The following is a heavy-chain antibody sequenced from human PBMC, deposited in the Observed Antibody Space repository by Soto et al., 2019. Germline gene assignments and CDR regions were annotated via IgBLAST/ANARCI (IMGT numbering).Heavy chain of an antibody. J-gene: IGHJ6*02. CDR2: IRSKANSYAT. D-gene: IGHD3-10*01. CDR1: GFTFSGSA. Sequence: RLSCAASGFTFSGSAMHWVRQASGKGLEWVGRIRSKANSYATAYAASVKGRFTISRDDSKNTAYLQMNSPKTEDTAVYYCTRGPFQEGFGELEYYYGMDVWGQGTTVTVSS. V-gene: IGHV3-73*01. CDR3: TRGPFQEGFGELEYYYGMDV.